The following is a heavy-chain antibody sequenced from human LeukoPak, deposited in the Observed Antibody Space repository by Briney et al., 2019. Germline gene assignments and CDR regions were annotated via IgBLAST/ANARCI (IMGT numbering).Heavy chain of an antibody. CDR2: VTGSGRST. Sequence: GGSLRLSCAASGFTFTSYAMTWVRQAPGKGLEWVSTVTGSGRSTYYADSVKGRFTISRDNSKNILDLQMNTLRAEDTAVYYCAKVGRDSSYGRDGFDIWGQGTMVTVSS. CDR3: AKVGRDSSYGRDGFDI. CDR1: GFTFTSYA. V-gene: IGHV3-23*01. D-gene: IGHD4-11*01. J-gene: IGHJ3*02.